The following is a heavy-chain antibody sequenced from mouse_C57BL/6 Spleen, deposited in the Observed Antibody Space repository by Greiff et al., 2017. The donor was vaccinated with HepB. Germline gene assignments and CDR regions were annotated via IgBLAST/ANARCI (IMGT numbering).Heavy chain of an antibody. CDR3: ARGSYYSNYFDY. J-gene: IGHJ2*01. D-gene: IGHD2-5*01. V-gene: IGHV1-47*01. Sequence: QVQLQQSGAELVKPGASVKMSCKASGYTFTTYPIEWMKQNHGKSLEWIGNFHPYNDDTKYNEKFKGKATLTAEKSSSTVYLELSRLTSDDSAVYYCARGSYYSNYFDYWGQGTTLTVSS. CDR2: FHPYNDDT. CDR1: GYTFTTYP.